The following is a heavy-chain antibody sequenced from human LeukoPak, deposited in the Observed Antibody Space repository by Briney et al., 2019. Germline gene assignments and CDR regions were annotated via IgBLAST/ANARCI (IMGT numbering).Heavy chain of an antibody. Sequence: GGSLRLSCAASGFTFSTYEMNWVRQAPGKGLEWLSYISSSGNSMYYADSVKGRFTVSRDNAKKSLYLQMNSLRAEDTAVYYCAKHYDYRKNWFDPWGQGTLVTVSS. CDR1: GFTFSTYE. CDR3: AKHYDYRKNWFDP. J-gene: IGHJ5*02. CDR2: ISSSGNSM. V-gene: IGHV3-48*03. D-gene: IGHD4-11*01.